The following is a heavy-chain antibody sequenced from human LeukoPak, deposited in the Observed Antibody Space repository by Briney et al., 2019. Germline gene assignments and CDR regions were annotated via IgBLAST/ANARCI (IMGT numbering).Heavy chain of an antibody. Sequence: GASVKVSCKASGYTFTSYGISWVRQAPGQGLEWMGWISAYNGKTNYAQKFQGRVTMTTDTSTSTAYMELRSLRSDDTAVYYCARRGGKNYGDYVLYYYYMDVWGTGTTVTVSS. CDR2: ISAYNGKT. V-gene: IGHV1-18*01. CDR1: GYTFTSYG. D-gene: IGHD4-17*01. J-gene: IGHJ6*03. CDR3: ARRGGKNYGDYVLYYYYMDV.